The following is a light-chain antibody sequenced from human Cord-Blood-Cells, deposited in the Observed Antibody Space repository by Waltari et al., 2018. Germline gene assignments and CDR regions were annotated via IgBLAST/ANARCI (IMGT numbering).Light chain of an antibody. J-gene: IGLJ1*01. CDR1: SSDVGGYHY. V-gene: IGLV2-11*01. Sequence: QSALTQPRSVPGSPGQSVTISCTGTSSDVGGYHYVPWYQQHPGKAPKLMIYDVSKRPSGVPDRFSGSKSGNTASLTISGLQAEDEADYYCCSYAGSYTYVFGTGTKVTVL. CDR2: DVS. CDR3: CSYAGSYTYV.